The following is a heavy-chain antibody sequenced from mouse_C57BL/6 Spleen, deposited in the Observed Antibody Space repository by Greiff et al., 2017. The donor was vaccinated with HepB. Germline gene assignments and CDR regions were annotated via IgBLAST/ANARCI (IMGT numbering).Heavy chain of an antibody. Sequence: EVKLMESGPELVKPGASVKISCKASGYSFTGYYMHWVKQSHGNILDWIGYIYPYNGVSSYNQKFKGKATLTVDKSSSTAYMELRSLTSEDSAVYYCASITTAHWYFDVWGTGTTVTVSS. D-gene: IGHD1-1*01. CDR2: IYPYNGVS. CDR1: GYSFTGYY. V-gene: IGHV1-31*01. CDR3: ASITTAHWYFDV. J-gene: IGHJ1*03.